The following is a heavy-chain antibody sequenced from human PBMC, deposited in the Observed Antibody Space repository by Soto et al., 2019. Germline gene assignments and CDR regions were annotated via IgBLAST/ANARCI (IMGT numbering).Heavy chain of an antibody. CDR2: INHSGST. D-gene: IGHD2-2*01. CDR3: ACDSIAVVPAAMRWFDP. J-gene: IGHJ5*02. Sequence: PSETLSLTCAVYGGSFSGYYWSWIRQPPGKGLEWIGEINHSGSTNYNPSLKSRVTISVDTSKNQFSLKLSSVTAADTAVYYCACDSIAVVPAAMRWFDPWGQGTLVTVSS. CDR1: GGSFSGYY. V-gene: IGHV4-34*01.